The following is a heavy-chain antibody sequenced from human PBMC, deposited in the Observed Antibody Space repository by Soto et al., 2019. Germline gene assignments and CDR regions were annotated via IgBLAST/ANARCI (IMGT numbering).Heavy chain of an antibody. D-gene: IGHD6-13*01. V-gene: IGHV4-59*01. CDR2: IYYSRST. CDR3: ASKRAGAAAAPWDAFDI. CDR1: GGSISSYY. J-gene: IGHJ3*02. Sequence: QVQLQESGPGLVKPSETLSLTCTVSGGSISSYYWSWIRQPPGKGLEWIGYIYYSRSTNYNLSLKSRLTISVDTSKNQFSLKLSSVTAADTAVYYCASKRAGAAAAPWDAFDIWGQGTMVTVSS.